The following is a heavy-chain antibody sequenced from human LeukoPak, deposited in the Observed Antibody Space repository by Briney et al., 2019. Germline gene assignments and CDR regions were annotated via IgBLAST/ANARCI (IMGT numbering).Heavy chain of an antibody. CDR3: ANALGSKNAFHI. CDR2: INHSGST. CDR1: GGSFSGYY. J-gene: IGHJ3*02. V-gene: IGHV4-34*01. Sequence: SETLSLTCAVYGGSFSGYYWSWIRQPPGKGLEWIGEINHSGSTNYNPPLKSRVTISVDTSKNQFSLKLSSVTAADTAVYYCANALGSKNAFHIWGQGTMVTVSS. D-gene: IGHD4-11*01.